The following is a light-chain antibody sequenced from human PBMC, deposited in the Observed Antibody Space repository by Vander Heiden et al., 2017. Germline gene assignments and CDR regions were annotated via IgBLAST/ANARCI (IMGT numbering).Light chain of an antibody. CDR1: QSISSY. V-gene: IGKV1-39*01. CDR3: QQSDSTPRT. J-gene: IGKJ1*01. Sequence: DIQMTQSPSSLSASVGDRVTITCRASQSISSYLNWYQQKPGKAPKLLIYAASILQSGVPSRFSGSGSGTDFTLTISRLQPEDFATYYSQQSDSTPRTFGQGTKVEIK. CDR2: AAS.